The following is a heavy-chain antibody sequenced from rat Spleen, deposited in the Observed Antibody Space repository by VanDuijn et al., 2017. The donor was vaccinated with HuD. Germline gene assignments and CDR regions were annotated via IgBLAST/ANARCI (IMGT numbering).Heavy chain of an antibody. V-gene: IGHV2-41*01. CDR3: AKDWSYNSGFDY. CDR2: IWNPGGT. Sequence: QVQLKESGPGLVQPSQTLSLTCTVAGFSLTSYNVHWVRQPPGKGLEWMGVIWNPGGTRYNSALKSRLSINKDTSKSQVFLKVNSLQTEDTATYFCAKDWSYNSGFDYWGQGVMVTVSS. CDR1: GFSLTSYN. D-gene: IGHD4-3*01. J-gene: IGHJ2*01.